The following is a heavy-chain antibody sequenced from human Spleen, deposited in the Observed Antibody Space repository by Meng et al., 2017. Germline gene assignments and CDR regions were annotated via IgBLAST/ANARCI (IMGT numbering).Heavy chain of an antibody. Sequence: ASVKVSCKASGYTFTSYGISWVRQAPGQGLEWMGWISAYNGNTNYAQNLQGRVTMTTDTSTSTAYMELRSLRSDDTAVYYCARDLGGSYLSLTSMRREDAFDIWGQGTMVTVSS. CDR1: GYTFTSYG. J-gene: IGHJ3*02. CDR2: ISAYNGNT. V-gene: IGHV1-18*01. D-gene: IGHD1-26*01. CDR3: ARDLGGSYLSLTSMRREDAFDI.